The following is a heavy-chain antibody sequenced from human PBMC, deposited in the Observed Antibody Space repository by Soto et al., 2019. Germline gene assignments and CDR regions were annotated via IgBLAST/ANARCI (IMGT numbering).Heavy chain of an antibody. V-gene: IGHV4-61*01. D-gene: IGHD6-19*01. CDR3: AREGRYSSGWYPDWFDP. J-gene: IGHJ5*02. CDR2: IYYSGST. CDR1: GGSVSSGSYY. Sequence: PSETLSLTCTVSGGSVSSGSYYWSWIRQPPGKGLEWIGYIYYSGSTNYNPSLKSRVTISVDTSKNQFSLKLSSVTAADTAVYYCAREGRYSSGWYPDWFDPWGQGTLVTV.